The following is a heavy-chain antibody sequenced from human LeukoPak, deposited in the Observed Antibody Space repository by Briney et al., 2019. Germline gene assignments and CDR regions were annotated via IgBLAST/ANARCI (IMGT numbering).Heavy chain of an antibody. V-gene: IGHV1-2*06. CDR2: INPSSGDT. CDR1: GYTFTGYY. Sequence: ASVKVSCKASGYTFTGYYMHWVRQAPGQGLEWMGRINPSSGDTNYAQKFQGRVTMTRDTSLTTAYMEMSSLRSDDAAVYYCARDLTGNSFGGIGFDYWGQGTLVTVSS. D-gene: IGHD3-16*01. J-gene: IGHJ4*02. CDR3: ARDLTGNSFGGIGFDY.